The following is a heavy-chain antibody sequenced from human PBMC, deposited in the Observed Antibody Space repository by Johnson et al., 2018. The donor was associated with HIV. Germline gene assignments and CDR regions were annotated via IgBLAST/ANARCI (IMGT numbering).Heavy chain of an antibody. D-gene: IGHD1-26*01. CDR2: ISYDGSNK. Sequence: QVQLVESGGGVVQPGRSLRLSCAASGFTFSSYAMHWVRQAPGKGLEWVAVISYDGSNKYYADSVKGRFTISRDNSKNTLYLQMNSLRAEDTAVYYCERDRRGATIDDAFDIWGQGTMVTVSS. V-gene: IGHV3-30*04. CDR3: ERDRRGATIDDAFDI. J-gene: IGHJ3*02. CDR1: GFTFSSYA.